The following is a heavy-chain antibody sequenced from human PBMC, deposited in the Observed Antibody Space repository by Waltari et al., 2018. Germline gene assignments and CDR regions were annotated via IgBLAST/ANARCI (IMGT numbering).Heavy chain of an antibody. Sequence: QVQLVQSGAEVKKPGASVKVSCKASGYTFTSYDINWVRQATGQGLEWMGWMNPTLGNKGDAQKFQGRVTRTRNTSIRTAYMELSSLRSEDTAVYYCARGAYDFWSGYYYYYGMDVWGQGTTVTVSS. CDR2: MNPTLGNK. J-gene: IGHJ6*02. CDR1: GYTFTSYD. V-gene: IGHV1-8*01. CDR3: ARGAYDFWSGYYYYYGMDV. D-gene: IGHD3-3*01.